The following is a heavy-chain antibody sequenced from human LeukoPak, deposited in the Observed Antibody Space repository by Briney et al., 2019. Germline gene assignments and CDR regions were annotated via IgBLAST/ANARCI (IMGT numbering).Heavy chain of an antibody. D-gene: IGHD6-19*01. CDR1: GFTFCSSS. V-gene: IGHV3-48*04. J-gene: IGHJ4*02. CDR2: ISSGSGPI. CDR3: ATRQSGYSSGWYHY. Sequence: GGSLRLSCAASGFTFCSSSMNWVRQAPGKGLEWVSCISSGSGPIHYADSVKGRFTISRDNAKNSLYLQMNSLRAEDTAVYYCATRQSGYSSGWYHYWGQGTLVTVSS.